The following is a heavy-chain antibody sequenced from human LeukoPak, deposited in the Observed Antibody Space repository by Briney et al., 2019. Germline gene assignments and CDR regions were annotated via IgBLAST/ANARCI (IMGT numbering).Heavy chain of an antibody. CDR1: GFTFSSFA. CDR2: ISGSGGST. Sequence: GGPLRLSCAASGFTFSSFAMSWLRQAPGEGLEWVSGISGSGGSTSYADSVKGRFTISGDNSKNTLYLLMNSLRAEDRAVYYCAISQRYSSAWYSFDYWGQGTLVTVSS. J-gene: IGHJ4*02. D-gene: IGHD6-19*01. CDR3: AISQRYSSAWYSFDY. V-gene: IGHV3-23*01.